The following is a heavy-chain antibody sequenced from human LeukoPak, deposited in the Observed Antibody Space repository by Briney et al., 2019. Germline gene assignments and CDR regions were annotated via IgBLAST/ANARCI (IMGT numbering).Heavy chain of an antibody. CDR2: IRYDGSNK. CDR1: GFTFSSYG. V-gene: IGHV3-30*02. D-gene: IGHD2-15*01. J-gene: IGHJ4*02. CDR3: AKDMVVAADY. Sequence: GGSLRLSCAASGFTFSSYGMHWVRQAPGKGLEWVAFIRYDGSNKYYADSVKGRFTISRDNSKNTLYLQMNSLRAEYTAVYYCAKDMVVAADYWGQGTLVTVSS.